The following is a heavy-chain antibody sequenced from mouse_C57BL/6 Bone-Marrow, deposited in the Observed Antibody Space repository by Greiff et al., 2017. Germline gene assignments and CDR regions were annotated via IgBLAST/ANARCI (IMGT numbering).Heavy chain of an antibody. D-gene: IGHD1-2*01. CDR1: GFPFIYYS. J-gene: IGHJ1*03. Sequence: VKLVESGGALAPPPGSLPLSCAPSGFPFIYYSIYFFLHTPYKSLDLVSYIINVGGITYYPDTVKGRFTISRDNAKNTLYLQMSRLKSEDTAMYYCARLATPRYFDVWGTGTTVTVSS. CDR3: ARLATPRYFDV. CDR2: IINVGGIT. V-gene: IGHV5-12*01.